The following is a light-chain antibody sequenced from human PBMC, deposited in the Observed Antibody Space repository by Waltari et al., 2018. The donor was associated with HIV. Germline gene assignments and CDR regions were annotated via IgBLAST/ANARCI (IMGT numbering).Light chain of an antibody. V-gene: IGLV1-40*01. Sequence: QSVLTQPPSVSGAPGQRVTISCTGSSSNIGAHYDVHWYQQLPGTAPNLLIYGNNNRPSGVPDRFSGSKSGTSASLAITGLQAEDEADYYCQSYDSSLSGSGVFGGGTKLTVL. J-gene: IGLJ3*02. CDR1: SSNIGAHYD. CDR2: GNN. CDR3: QSYDSSLSGSGV.